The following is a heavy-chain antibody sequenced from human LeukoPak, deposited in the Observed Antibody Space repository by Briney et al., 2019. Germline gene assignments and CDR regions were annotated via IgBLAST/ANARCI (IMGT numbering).Heavy chain of an antibody. J-gene: IGHJ5*02. Sequence: ASVKVSCKASGYPFTSYYINWVRQAPGQGLEWMGWINPNSGGTNYAQKFQGRVTMTRDTSISTAYMELSRLRSDDTAVYYCARDTAMVTYWFDPWGQGTLVTVSS. V-gene: IGHV1-2*02. D-gene: IGHD5-18*01. CDR1: GYPFTSYY. CDR2: INPNSGGT. CDR3: ARDTAMVTYWFDP.